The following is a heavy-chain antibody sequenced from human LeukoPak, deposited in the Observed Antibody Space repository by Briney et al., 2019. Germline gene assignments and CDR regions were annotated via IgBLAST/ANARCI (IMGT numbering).Heavy chain of an antibody. V-gene: IGHV3-21*01. J-gene: IGHJ4*02. Sequence: GGSLRLSCAASGFTFSSYSMNWVRQAPGKGLEWVSSISSSSSYIYYADSVKGRFTISRDNAKNSLYLQMNSLRAEDTAVYYCARSYGPDILTGPLDYWGQGTLVTVSS. CDR2: ISSSSSYI. CDR1: GFTFSSYS. CDR3: ARSYGPDILTGPLDY. D-gene: IGHD3-9*01.